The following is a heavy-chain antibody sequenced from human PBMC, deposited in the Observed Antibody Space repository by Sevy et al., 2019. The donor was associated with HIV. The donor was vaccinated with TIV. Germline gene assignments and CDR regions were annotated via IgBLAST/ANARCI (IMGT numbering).Heavy chain of an antibody. D-gene: IGHD4-17*01. Sequence: SETLSLTCTVSGGSLNSYYWSWIRQPPGKGLEWIGYLFYTDNTNYNPSLKSRVTISVDRSKNQFSLELRSVTAADTAVYYCARDSDSGLDYWGQGTLVTVSS. J-gene: IGHJ4*02. CDR1: GGSLNSYY. V-gene: IGHV4-59*01. CDR3: ARDSDSGLDY. CDR2: LFYTDNT.